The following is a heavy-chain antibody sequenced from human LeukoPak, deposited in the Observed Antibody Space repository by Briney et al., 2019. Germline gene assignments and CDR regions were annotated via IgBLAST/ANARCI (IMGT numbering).Heavy chain of an antibody. J-gene: IGHJ3*02. D-gene: IGHD3-22*01. V-gene: IGHV3-20*04. CDR1: GFTFDDYG. Sequence: PGGSLRLSCAASGFTFDDYGVSWVRQAPGKGLEWVSGINWNGGSTGYADSVKGRFTISRDNAKNSLYLQMNSLRAEDTALYYCARGRDYYDSSGYSDAFDIWGQGTMVTVSS. CDR3: ARGRDYYDSSGYSDAFDI. CDR2: INWNGGST.